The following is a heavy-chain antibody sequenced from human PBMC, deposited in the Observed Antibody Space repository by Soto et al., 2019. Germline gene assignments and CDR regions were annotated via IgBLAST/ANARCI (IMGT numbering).Heavy chain of an antibody. CDR3: AKDFNCSSTSCYPYYNYYGMDV. CDR2: ISGSGGST. J-gene: IGHJ6*02. Sequence: EVQLLESGGGLVQPGGSLRLSCAASGFTFSSYAMSWVRQAPGKGLEWVSAISGSGGSTYYADSVKGRFTISRDNSKNTLYLQMNSLRAEDTAVYYCAKDFNCSSTSCYPYYNYYGMDVWGQGTTVTVSS. V-gene: IGHV3-23*01. D-gene: IGHD2-2*01. CDR1: GFTFSSYA.